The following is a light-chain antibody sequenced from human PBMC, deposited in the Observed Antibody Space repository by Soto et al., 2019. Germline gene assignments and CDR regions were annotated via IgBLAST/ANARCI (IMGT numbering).Light chain of an antibody. CDR3: SSDAGSNNWV. V-gene: IGLV2-8*01. CDR2: EVT. Sequence: QSVLTQPPSASGSPGQSVTISCTGTSSDVGGTNYVSWYQHHPGRAPKLMIYEVTKRPSGVPDRFSGSKSGNTASLTVSGLQAEDEADYYCSSDAGSNNWVFGGGTKVTVL. J-gene: IGLJ3*02. CDR1: SSDVGGTNY.